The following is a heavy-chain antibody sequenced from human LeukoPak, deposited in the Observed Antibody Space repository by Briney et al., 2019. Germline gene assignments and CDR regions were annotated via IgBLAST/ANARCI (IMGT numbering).Heavy chain of an antibody. J-gene: IGHJ4*02. D-gene: IGHD6-19*01. CDR3: TTDVWSSGWYFDY. CDR2: IKSKADGGTT. V-gene: IGHV3-15*01. Sequence: GGSLRLSCAASGFTFSNAWMSWVRRAPGKGLEWVGRIKSKADGGTTDYAAPVKGRFTISRDDSKNTLYLQMNSLKTEDTAVYYCTTDVWSSGWYFDYWGQGTLVTVSS. CDR1: GFTFSNAW.